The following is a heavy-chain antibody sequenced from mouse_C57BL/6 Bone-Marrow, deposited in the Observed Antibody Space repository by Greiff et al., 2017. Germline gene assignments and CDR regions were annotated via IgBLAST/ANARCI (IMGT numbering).Heavy chain of an antibody. V-gene: IGHV5-6*01. CDR2: ISRGGSYT. CDR1: GFTFSSYG. D-gene: IGHD2-13*01. CDR3: SRTGDPAWFAY. Sequence: EVQRVESGGDLVKPGGSLKLSCAASGFTFSSYGMSWVRQTPDQRLEWVATISRGGSYTNYPDSVKGRFTFSRDNAKNTLYLQMSSLKSEDTAMYYCSRTGDPAWFAYWGQGTLVTVSA. J-gene: IGHJ3*01.